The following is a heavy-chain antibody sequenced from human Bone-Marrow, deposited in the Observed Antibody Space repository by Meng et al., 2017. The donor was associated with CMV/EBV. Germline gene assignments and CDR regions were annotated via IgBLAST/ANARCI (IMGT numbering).Heavy chain of an antibody. CDR3: ARGRVRFLEWLSAYYFDY. V-gene: IGHV4-34*01. J-gene: IGHJ4*02. Sequence: SETLSLTCTVSGDSLSGYYWSWIRQPPGKGLEWIGEINHSGSTNYNPSLKSRVTISVDTSKNQFSLKLSSVTAADTAVYYCARGRVRFLEWLSAYYFDYWGQGTLVTVSS. CDR1: GDSLSGYY. D-gene: IGHD3-3*01. CDR2: INHSGST.